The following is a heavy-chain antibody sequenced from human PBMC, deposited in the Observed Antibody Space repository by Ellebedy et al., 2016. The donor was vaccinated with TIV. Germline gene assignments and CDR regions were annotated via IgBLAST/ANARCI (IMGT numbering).Heavy chain of an antibody. D-gene: IGHD6-13*01. J-gene: IGHJ4*02. Sequence: AASVKVSCKASGGTFSSYSMIWVRQAPGQGLEWMGGIIPIFGTPDCAQSFQGRVTITADTSTSTAYMELSSLRSEDTAVYYCARGTYSSSWYGMDFWGQGTPVTVSS. V-gene: IGHV1-69*06. CDR2: IIPIFGTP. CDR1: GGTFSSYS. CDR3: ARGTYSSSWYGMDF.